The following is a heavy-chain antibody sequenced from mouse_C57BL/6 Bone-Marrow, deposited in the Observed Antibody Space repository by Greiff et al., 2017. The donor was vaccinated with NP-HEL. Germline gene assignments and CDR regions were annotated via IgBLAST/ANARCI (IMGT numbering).Heavy chain of an antibody. V-gene: IGHV1-64*01. D-gene: IGHD1-1*01. CDR3: ARWGYGSSFDY. CDR1: GYTFTSYW. CDR2: IHPNSGST. Sequence: QVQLQQPGAELVKPGASVKLSCKASGYTFTSYWMHWVKQRPGQGLEWIGMIHPNSGSTNYNEKVKSKATLTVDKSSSTAYMQLSSLTSEDSAVYYCARWGYGSSFDYWGQGTTLTVSS. J-gene: IGHJ2*01.